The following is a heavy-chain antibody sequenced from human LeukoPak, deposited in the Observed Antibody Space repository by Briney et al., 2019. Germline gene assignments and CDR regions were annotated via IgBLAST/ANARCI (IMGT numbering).Heavy chain of an antibody. D-gene: IGHD2-8*02. Sequence: GGSLRLSCTASGFTFSSYGMHWVRQAPGRGLEWVAVIWYDGSDKYYAESVKGRFTISRDNSKNTLSLQMNSLRVEDTAMYYCAKGVGRTSGRNPDYWGQGTLVTVSS. CDR2: IWYDGSDK. J-gene: IGHJ4*02. V-gene: IGHV3-33*06. CDR3: AKGVGRTSGRNPDY. CDR1: GFTFSSYG.